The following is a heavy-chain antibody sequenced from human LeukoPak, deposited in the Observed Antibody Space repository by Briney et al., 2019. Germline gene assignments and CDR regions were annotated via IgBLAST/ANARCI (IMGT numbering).Heavy chain of an antibody. CDR2: INPNSGGT. J-gene: IGHJ4*02. D-gene: IGHD6-19*01. Sequence: ASVKVSCKASGYTFTGYYMHWVRQAPGQGLEWMGWINPNSGGTNYAQKFQGRVTMTRDTSIGTAYLELSRLRSDDAAVYYCARSSGWLFDYWGQGTLVTVSS. V-gene: IGHV1-2*02. CDR3: ARSSGWLFDY. CDR1: GYTFTGYY.